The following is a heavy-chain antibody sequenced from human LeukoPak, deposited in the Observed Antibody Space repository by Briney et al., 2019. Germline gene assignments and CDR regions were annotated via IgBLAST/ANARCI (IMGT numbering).Heavy chain of an antibody. J-gene: IGHJ4*02. Sequence: HTGGSLRLSCAASGFTFSSYAMHWVRQAPGKGLEWVAVISYGGSNKYYADSVKGRFTISRDNSKNTLYLQMNSLRVEDTAVYYCVHGWASYGSGSSEFFDYWGQGSLVTVSS. CDR1: GFTFSSYA. CDR3: VHGWASYGSGSSEFFDY. CDR2: ISYGGSNK. V-gene: IGHV3-30*14. D-gene: IGHD3-10*01.